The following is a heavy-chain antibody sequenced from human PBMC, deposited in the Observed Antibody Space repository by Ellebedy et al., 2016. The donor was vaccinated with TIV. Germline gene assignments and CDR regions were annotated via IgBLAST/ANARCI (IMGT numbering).Heavy chain of an antibody. CDR1: GFSLSTSGMC. V-gene: IGHV2-70*01. Sequence: SGPTLVKPTQTLTLTCTFSGFSLSTSGMCVSWIRQPPGKALEWLALIDWDDDKYYSTSLKTRLTISKDTSKNQVVLTMTNMDPVDTATYYCARVNYDPLNYYYYMDVWGKGTTVTVSS. D-gene: IGHD3-3*01. J-gene: IGHJ6*03. CDR3: ARVNYDPLNYYYYMDV. CDR2: IDWDDDK.